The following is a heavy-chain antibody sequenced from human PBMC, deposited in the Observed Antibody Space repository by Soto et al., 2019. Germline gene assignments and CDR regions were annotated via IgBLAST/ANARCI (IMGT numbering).Heavy chain of an antibody. CDR1: GFTFSSYD. J-gene: IGHJ4*02. CDR3: ARVDPCGREDY. Sequence: EVQLVESGGGLVQPGGSLRLSCAASGFTFSSYDMHWVRQATGKGLEWVSAIGTAGDTYYPGSVKGRFTISRENAKNSLYLQMNSLRAGDTAVYYCARVDPCGREDYWGQGTLVTVSS. CDR2: IGTAGDT. V-gene: IGHV3-13*04. D-gene: IGHD2-21*01.